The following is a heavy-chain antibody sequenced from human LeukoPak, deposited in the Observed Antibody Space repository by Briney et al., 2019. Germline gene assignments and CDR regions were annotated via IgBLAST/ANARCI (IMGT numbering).Heavy chain of an antibody. D-gene: IGHD5-24*01. CDR3: ARGFSYNHFDY. J-gene: IGHJ4*02. CDR2: TSFDGTNK. CDR1: GFTFSTFG. V-gene: IGHV3-30*03. Sequence: GGSLRLSCAGSGFTFSTFGFHWVRQAPGKGLEWVAVTSFDGTNKYYADSVKGRFTISRDNAKNTLYLQMNSLRAEDTAVYYCARGFSYNHFDYWGQGTLVTVSS.